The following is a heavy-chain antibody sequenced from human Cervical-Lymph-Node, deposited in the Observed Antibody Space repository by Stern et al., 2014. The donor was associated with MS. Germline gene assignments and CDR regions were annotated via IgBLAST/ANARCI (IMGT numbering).Heavy chain of an antibody. V-gene: IGHV1-69*01. Sequence: VQLVQSGAEVKKPGSSVKVSCKASGGTFRSYDISWVRQAPGQGLEWVGGIIPSFGKANYAQTFQGRVTITADESTSTAYMEMSSLRSEDTAVYYCARDLSRWFGELSNWFDPWGQGTLVTVSS. D-gene: IGHD3-10*01. CDR1: GGTFRSYD. CDR3: ARDLSRWFGELSNWFDP. CDR2: IIPSFGKA. J-gene: IGHJ5*02.